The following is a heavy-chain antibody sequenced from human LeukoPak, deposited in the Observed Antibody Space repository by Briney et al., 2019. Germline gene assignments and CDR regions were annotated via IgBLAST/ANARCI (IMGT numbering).Heavy chain of an antibody. Sequence: SGGSLRLSCAASGFTFSSYAMHWVRQAPGKGLEWVAVISYDGSNKYYADSVKGRFTISRDNSKNTLYLQMNSLRAEDTAVYYCARSIAVVGAFDYWGQGTLVTVSS. CDR2: ISYDGSNK. J-gene: IGHJ4*02. CDR1: GFTFSSYA. D-gene: IGHD6-19*01. V-gene: IGHV3-30*01. CDR3: ARSIAVVGAFDY.